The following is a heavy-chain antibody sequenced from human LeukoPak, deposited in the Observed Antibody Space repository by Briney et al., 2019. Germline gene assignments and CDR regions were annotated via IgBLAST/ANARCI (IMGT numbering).Heavy chain of an antibody. CDR1: GYTFTGYY. D-gene: IGHD6-13*01. J-gene: IGHJ4*02. CDR2: INPNSGGT. V-gene: IGHV1-2*02. Sequence: ASVKVSCKASGYTFTGYYMHWVRQAPGQGLEWMGWINPNSGGTNYAQKFQGRVTMTRDTSISTAYMELSRLRSDDTAVYYCARQAQYSSNWYRYWGQGTLVTVSS. CDR3: ARQAQYSSNWYRY.